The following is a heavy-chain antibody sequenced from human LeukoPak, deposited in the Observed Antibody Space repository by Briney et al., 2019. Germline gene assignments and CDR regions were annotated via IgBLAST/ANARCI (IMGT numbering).Heavy chain of an antibody. Sequence: GGSLRLSCAASGFTFSSYGMHWVRQAPGKGLEWVAVIWYDGSNKYYADSVKGRFTISRDNSKNTLYLQMNSLRAEDTAVYYCGKDTEQWLDYDAFDIWGQGTMVTVSS. CDR1: GFTFSSYG. D-gene: IGHD6-19*01. CDR3: GKDTEQWLDYDAFDI. J-gene: IGHJ3*02. V-gene: IGHV3-33*06. CDR2: IWYDGSNK.